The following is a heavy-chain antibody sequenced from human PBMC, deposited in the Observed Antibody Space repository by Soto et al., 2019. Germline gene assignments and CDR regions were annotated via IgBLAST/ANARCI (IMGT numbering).Heavy chain of an antibody. D-gene: IGHD3-10*01. CDR1: GGSISSGGYY. J-gene: IGHJ5*02. CDR2: IYYSGST. V-gene: IGHV4-31*03. Sequence: QVQLQESGPGLVKPSQTLSLTCTVSGGSISSGGYYWSWIRQHPGKGLEWIGHIYYSGSTYYNPSLKSRVTISVDTSKNQFSLKLSSVTAADTAVYYCARGVYGENWFDPWGQGTLVTVSS. CDR3: ARGVYGENWFDP.